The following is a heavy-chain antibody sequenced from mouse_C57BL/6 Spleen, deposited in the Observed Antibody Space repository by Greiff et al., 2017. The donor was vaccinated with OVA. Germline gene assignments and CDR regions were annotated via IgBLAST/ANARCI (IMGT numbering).Heavy chain of an antibody. CDR1: GYSFTGYY. CDR2: INPSTGGT. J-gene: IGHJ4*01. Sequence: VQLQQSGPELVKPGASVKISCKASGYSFTGYYMNWVKQSPEKSLEWIGEINPSTGGTTYNQKFTAKATLTVDQSSSTAYMQLKSLTSEDSAVYYCARSPITTVVATDYAMDYWGQGTSVTVSS. CDR3: ARSPITTVVATDYAMDY. V-gene: IGHV1-42*01. D-gene: IGHD1-1*01.